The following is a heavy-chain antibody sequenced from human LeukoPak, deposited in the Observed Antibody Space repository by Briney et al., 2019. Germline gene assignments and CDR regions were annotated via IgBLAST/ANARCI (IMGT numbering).Heavy chain of an antibody. CDR1: GFTFSDYW. CDR3: VRSAFFDGSGYYLDF. CDR2: IKNDGRST. J-gene: IGHJ4*02. Sequence: PGGSLRLSCAASGFTFSDYWMHWVRQAPGKGLVWVSRIKNDGRSTTYADSVKGRSTISRDNAKNTLYLQMNSLRAEDTAVYYCVRSAFFDGSGYYLDFWGQGALVTVSS. V-gene: IGHV3-74*01. D-gene: IGHD3-22*01.